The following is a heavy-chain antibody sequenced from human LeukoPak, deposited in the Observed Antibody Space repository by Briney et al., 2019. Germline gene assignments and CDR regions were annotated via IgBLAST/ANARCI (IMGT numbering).Heavy chain of an antibody. J-gene: IGHJ6*03. Sequence: GGSLRLSFAASGFTFIRYGMHWVRQAAGKGLAGVAVISYDGSNKYYADSVKGRFTISRDNSKNTLYLQMNSLRAEDTAVYYCARAPYSSGWADYYYYMDVWGKGTTVTVSS. CDR3: ARAPYSSGWADYYYYMDV. V-gene: IGHV3-30*03. CDR2: ISYDGSNK. D-gene: IGHD6-19*01. CDR1: GFTFIRYG.